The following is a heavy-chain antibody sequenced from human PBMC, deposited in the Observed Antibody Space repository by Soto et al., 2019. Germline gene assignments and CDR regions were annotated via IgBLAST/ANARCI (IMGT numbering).Heavy chain of an antibody. CDR1: GFTFSSYA. V-gene: IGHV3-23*01. CDR3: AKAVGYTYGPPYYFDY. CDR2: ISGSGDII. D-gene: IGHD5-18*01. J-gene: IGHJ4*02. Sequence: GGSLRLSCAASGFTFSSYAMNWVRQAPGKGLEWVSSISGSGDIIKYADSVRGRFTISRDNSKNTLYLQMNSLRAEDTAVYYCAKAVGYTYGPPYYFDYWGQGTLVTVSS.